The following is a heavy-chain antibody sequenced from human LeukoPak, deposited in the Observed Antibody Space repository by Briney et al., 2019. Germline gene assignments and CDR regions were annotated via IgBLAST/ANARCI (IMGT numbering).Heavy chain of an antibody. CDR1: GGSISSGGYS. J-gene: IGHJ4*02. CDR2: IYHSGST. Sequence: PSQTLSLTCAVSGGSISSGGYSWSWIRQPPGKGLEWIGYIYHSGSTNYNPSLKSRVTISVDTSKNQFSLKLSSVTAADTAVYYCARGLGSDWGQGTLVTVSS. V-gene: IGHV4-30-2*01. D-gene: IGHD6-25*01. CDR3: ARGLGSD.